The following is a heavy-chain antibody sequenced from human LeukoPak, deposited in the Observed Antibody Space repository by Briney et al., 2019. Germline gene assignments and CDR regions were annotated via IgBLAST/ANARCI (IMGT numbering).Heavy chain of an antibody. CDR2: ISSSSSYI. Sequence: GGSLRLSCAASGFTFSSYSMNWVRQAPGKRLEWVSSISSSSSYIYYADSVKGRFTISRDNAKNSLYLQMNSLRAEDTAVYYCARVATGVTTTVWGQGTLVTVSS. CDR1: GFTFSSYS. V-gene: IGHV3-21*01. CDR3: ARVATGVTTTV. D-gene: IGHD4-17*01. J-gene: IGHJ4*02.